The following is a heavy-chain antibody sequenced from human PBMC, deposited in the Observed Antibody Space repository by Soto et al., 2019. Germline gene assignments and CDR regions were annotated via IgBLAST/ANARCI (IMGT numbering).Heavy chain of an antibody. CDR1: GGSISSSSYY. Sequence: PSETLSLTCTVSGGSISSSSYYWGWIRQPPGKGLEWIGSIYYSGSTYYNPSLKSRVTISVDTSKNQFSLKLSSVTAADTAVYYCARLSGGYSYGYYYYYGMDVWGQGTTVTVSS. D-gene: IGHD5-18*01. CDR2: IYYSGST. CDR3: ARLSGGYSYGYYYYYGMDV. V-gene: IGHV4-39*01. J-gene: IGHJ6*02.